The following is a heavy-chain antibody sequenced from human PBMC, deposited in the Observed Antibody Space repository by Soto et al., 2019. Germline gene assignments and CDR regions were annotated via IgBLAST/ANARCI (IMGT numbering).Heavy chain of an antibody. J-gene: IGHJ4*02. CDR1: GFTFTSSA. V-gene: IGHV1-58*01. CDR2: IVVGSGNT. CDR3: AADADVEMATMFDY. D-gene: IGHD5-12*01. Sequence: AAPGKVSCKASGFTFTSSAVQWGRQARGQRLEWIGWIVVGSGNTNYAQKFQERVTITRDMSTSTAYMELSSLRSEDTAVYYCAADADVEMATMFDYWGQGTLVTVSS.